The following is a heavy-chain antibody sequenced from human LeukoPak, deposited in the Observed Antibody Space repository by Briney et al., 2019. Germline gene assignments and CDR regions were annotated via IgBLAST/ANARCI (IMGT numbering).Heavy chain of an antibody. Sequence: PSETLSLTCAVYGGSFSGYYWSWIRQPPGKGLEWIGEINHSGSTNYNPSLKSRVTISVDTSKNQFSLKLSSVTAADTAVYYCAGGTYYYGSGRYYYYGMDVWGKGTTVTVSS. D-gene: IGHD3-10*01. CDR3: AGGTYYYGSGRYYYYGMDV. CDR2: INHSGST. J-gene: IGHJ6*04. V-gene: IGHV4-34*01. CDR1: GGSFSGYY.